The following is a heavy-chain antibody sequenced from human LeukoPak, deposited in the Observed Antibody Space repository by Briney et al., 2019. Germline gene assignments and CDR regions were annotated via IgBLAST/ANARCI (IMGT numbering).Heavy chain of an antibody. CDR1: GGSFSGYY. CDR2: INHSGST. J-gene: IGHJ4*02. CDR3: ARYYYDSSGPY. Sequence: PSETLSLTCAVYGGSFSGYYWGWIRQPPGKGLEWIGEINHSGSTNYNPSLKSRVTISVDTSKNQFSLKLSSVTAADTAVYYCARYYYDSSGPYWGQGTLVTVSS. D-gene: IGHD3-22*01. V-gene: IGHV4-34*01.